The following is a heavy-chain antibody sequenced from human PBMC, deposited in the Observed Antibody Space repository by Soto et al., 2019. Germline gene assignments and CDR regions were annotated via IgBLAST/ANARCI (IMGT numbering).Heavy chain of an antibody. D-gene: IGHD2-2*01. CDR1: GYTFNSYG. V-gene: IGHV1-18*01. CDR3: ARIRDIVVVPAAMKPGVCDY. CDR2: ISAYNGNT. J-gene: IGHJ4*02. Sequence: ASVKVSCKASGYTFNSYGICWVRQAPGQGLEWMGWISAYNGNTNYAQKLQGRVTMTTDTSTSTAYMELRSLRSDDTAVYYCARIRDIVVVPAAMKPGVCDYWGQGTLVTVSS.